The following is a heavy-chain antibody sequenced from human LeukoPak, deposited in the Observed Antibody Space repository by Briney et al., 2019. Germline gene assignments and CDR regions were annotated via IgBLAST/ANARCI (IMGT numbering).Heavy chain of an antibody. V-gene: IGHV3-11*04. Sequence: GGSLRLSCAASGFTFSDYYMSWIRQAPGKGLEWVSYISSSGSTIYYADSVKGRFTISRDNSKNTLYLQMNSLRAEDTAVYYCARDLYGDYEVAYWGQGTLVTVSS. CDR1: GFTFSDYY. CDR3: ARDLYGDYEVAY. D-gene: IGHD4-17*01. J-gene: IGHJ4*02. CDR2: ISSSGSTI.